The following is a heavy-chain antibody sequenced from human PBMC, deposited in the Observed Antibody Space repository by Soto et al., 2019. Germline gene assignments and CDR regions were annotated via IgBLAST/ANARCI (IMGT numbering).Heavy chain of an antibody. D-gene: IGHD1-7*01. J-gene: IGHJ4*02. V-gene: IGHV3-23*01. Sequence: GGSLRLSCAASGFTFNTYAMSWDRQAPGKGLEWVSAISANGQGIYYADSVTGRFIISRDSSTNTVFLHMDSLTAEDTAVYYCAKDRNYPRDQFHNWGQGTLVTV. CDR1: GFTFNTYA. CDR2: ISANGQGI. CDR3: AKDRNYPRDQFHN.